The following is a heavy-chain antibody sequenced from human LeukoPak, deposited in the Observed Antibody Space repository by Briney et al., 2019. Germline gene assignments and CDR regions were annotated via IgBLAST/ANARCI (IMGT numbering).Heavy chain of an antibody. D-gene: IGHD2/OR15-2a*01. Sequence: SETLSLTCTVSGGSISSSSYYWGWIRQPPGKGLEWIGSIYYSGSTYYNPFLTSRVTISVDTSKNQFSLKLSSVTAADTAVYYCARRNRPHRMDVWGKGTTVTVSS. CDR1: GGSISSSSYY. J-gene: IGHJ6*04. CDR3: ARRNRPHRMDV. CDR2: IYYSGST. V-gene: IGHV4-39*01.